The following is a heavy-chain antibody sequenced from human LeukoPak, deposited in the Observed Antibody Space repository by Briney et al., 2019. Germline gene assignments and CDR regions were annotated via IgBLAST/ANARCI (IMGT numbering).Heavy chain of an antibody. Sequence: GESLKISCKGVGYSFSTYWLGWVRQTPGKGLEWMGIIYPGDSDTRYSPSFQGQVTISADKSISTAYLQWSSLKASDTAMYYCARHALGYCSGGSCYPNWFDPWGQGALVTVSS. CDR3: ARHALGYCSGGSCYPNWFDP. CDR1: GYSFSTYW. J-gene: IGHJ5*02. D-gene: IGHD2-15*01. V-gene: IGHV5-51*01. CDR2: IYPGDSDT.